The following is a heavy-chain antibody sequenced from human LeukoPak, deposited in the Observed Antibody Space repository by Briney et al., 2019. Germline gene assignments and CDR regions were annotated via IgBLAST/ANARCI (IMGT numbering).Heavy chain of an antibody. V-gene: IGHV3-43*01. CDR3: AKLDDRIAVVGSLGR. D-gene: IGHD6-19*01. CDR1: GFTLGDYA. J-gene: IGHJ4*02. CDR2: ISWDGGSI. Sequence: PGGSLRLSCAASGFTLGDYAMYWARQAPGKGLEWVSLISWDGGSIYYADSVKGRFTISRDNSKNSLYLQMNSLKTEDTALYYCAKLDDRIAVVGSLGRWGQGTLVTVSS.